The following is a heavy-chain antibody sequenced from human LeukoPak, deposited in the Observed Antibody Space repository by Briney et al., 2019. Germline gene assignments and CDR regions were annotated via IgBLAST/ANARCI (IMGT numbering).Heavy chain of an antibody. CDR1: GGSISNYY. Sequence: SETLSLTCTVSGGSISNYYWSWIQQPPGKGLEWIGYIYYSGSTNYNPSLKSRVTISVDTSKNQFSLKLSSVTAADTAVYYCARGPNAYYYDSSGYYYAEYWGQGTLVTVSS. CDR2: IYYSGST. D-gene: IGHD3-22*01. CDR3: ARGPNAYYYDSSGYYYAEY. V-gene: IGHV4-59*01. J-gene: IGHJ4*02.